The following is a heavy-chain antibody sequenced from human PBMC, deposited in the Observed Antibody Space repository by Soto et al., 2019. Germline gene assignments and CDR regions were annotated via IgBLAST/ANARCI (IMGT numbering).Heavy chain of an antibody. CDR2: ISYDGSNK. CDR3: ARDALTGSYSGGYFDY. D-gene: IGHD1-26*01. CDR1: GFTFSSYA. Sequence: GGSLRLSCAASGFTFSSYAMHWVRQAPGKGLEWVAVISYDGSNKYYADSVKGRFTISRDNSKNTLYLQMNSLRAEDTAVYYCARDALTGSYSGGYFDYWGQGTLVTVSS. J-gene: IGHJ4*02. V-gene: IGHV3-30*04.